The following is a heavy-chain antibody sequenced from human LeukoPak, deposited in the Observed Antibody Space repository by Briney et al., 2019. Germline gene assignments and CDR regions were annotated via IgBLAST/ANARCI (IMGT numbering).Heavy chain of an antibody. CDR1: GFTFSSYS. CDR3: ARYHYGSNYFDY. V-gene: IGHV3-48*01. CDR2: ISSSSSTI. J-gene: IGHJ4*02. Sequence: GGSLRLACAASGFTFSSYSINWVRQAPGKGLEWVSYISSSSSTINYADSVKGRFTISRDNARNSLYLQMNSLRAEDTAVYYCARYHYGSNYFDYWGQGTLVTVSS. D-gene: IGHD3-10*01.